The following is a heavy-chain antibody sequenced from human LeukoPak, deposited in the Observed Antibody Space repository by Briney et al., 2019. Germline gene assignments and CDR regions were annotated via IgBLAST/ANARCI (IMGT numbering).Heavy chain of an antibody. Sequence: SETLSLTCTVSGGSMNSHYWSWIRQPPGKGLEWIGYIYYSGSTNYNPSLKSRVTISVDTSKNQFSLKLTSVTAADTAVYYCARHQFQLLVNDDAFDMWGQGTMVTVSS. CDR3: ARHQFQLLVNDDAFDM. D-gene: IGHD2-2*01. V-gene: IGHV4-59*08. CDR2: IYYSGST. J-gene: IGHJ3*02. CDR1: GGSMNSHY.